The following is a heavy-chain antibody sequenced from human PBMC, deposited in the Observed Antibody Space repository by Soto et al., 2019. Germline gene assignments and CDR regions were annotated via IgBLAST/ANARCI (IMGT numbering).Heavy chain of an antibody. J-gene: IGHJ3*02. CDR2: IIPTFGTA. Sequence: QVQLVQSGAEVKKPGSSVKVSCKASGGTFRSYAITWVQQPPGQGLEWMVGIIPTFGTANYAQKFQGRVTITADESTSTAYMELSSLRSEDTAVYYCARAMATIREDAFDIWGQGTMVTVSS. CDR1: GGTFRSYA. V-gene: IGHV1-69*01. D-gene: IGHD5-12*01. CDR3: ARAMATIREDAFDI.